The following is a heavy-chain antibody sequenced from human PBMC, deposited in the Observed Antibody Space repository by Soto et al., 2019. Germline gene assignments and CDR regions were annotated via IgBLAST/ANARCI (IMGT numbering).Heavy chain of an antibody. Sequence: SETLSLTCTVYGGSFSGYYWSWIRQPPGKGLEWIGEINHSGSTNYNPSLKSRVTISVDTSKNQFSLKLSSVTAADTAVYYCAREFETPYYYDSSGYYYKLYYFDYWGQGTLVTVSS. CDR1: GGSFSGYY. D-gene: IGHD3-22*01. CDR2: INHSGST. J-gene: IGHJ4*02. CDR3: AREFETPYYYDSSGYYYKLYYFDY. V-gene: IGHV4-34*01.